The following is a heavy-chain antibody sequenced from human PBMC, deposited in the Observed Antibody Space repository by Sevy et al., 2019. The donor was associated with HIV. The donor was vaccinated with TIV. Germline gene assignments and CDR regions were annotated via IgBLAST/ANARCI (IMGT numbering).Heavy chain of an antibody. CDR1: GNTLSKLS. V-gene: IGHV1-24*01. CDR3: ATDIVVGRDY. CDR2: IDREHYET. J-gene: IGHJ4*02. Sequence: ASVKVSCKVSGNTLSKLSIHWVRQAPGKGLEWMGGIDREHYETIYAQNFQSRVSLTEDTSTDTAYMELPSLRPQDTAIYYCATDIVVGRDYWGQGTLVTVSS. D-gene: IGHD2-2*01.